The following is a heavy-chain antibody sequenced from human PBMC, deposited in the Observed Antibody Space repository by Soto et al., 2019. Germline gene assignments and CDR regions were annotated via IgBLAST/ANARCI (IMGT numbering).Heavy chain of an antibody. J-gene: IGHJ3*02. Sequence: GGSLRLSCAASGFTFSSYAMHWVHQAPGKGLEYVSAISSNGGSTYYADSVKGRFTISRDNSKNTLYLQMGSLRAEDMAVYCCARASGSCPGGYFDIWGQGTMVTVSS. CDR1: GFTFSSYA. V-gene: IGHV3-64*02. D-gene: IGHD1-26*01. CDR3: ARASGSCPGGYFDI. CDR2: ISSNGGST.